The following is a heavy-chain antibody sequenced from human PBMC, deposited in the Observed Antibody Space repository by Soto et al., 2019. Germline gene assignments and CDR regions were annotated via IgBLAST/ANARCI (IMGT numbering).Heavy chain of an antibody. J-gene: IGHJ3*02. CDR3: ARAVYGARTYYYGSGSYSGGAFDI. CDR2: IYAGNGNT. Sequence: ASVKVSCKASGYTFTSYAMHWVRQAPGQRLEWMGWIYAGNGNTKYSQKFQGRVTITRDTSASTAYMELSSLRSEDTAVYYCARAVYGARTYYYGSGSYSGGAFDIWGQGTMVTVSS. D-gene: IGHD3-10*01. V-gene: IGHV1-3*01. CDR1: GYTFTSYA.